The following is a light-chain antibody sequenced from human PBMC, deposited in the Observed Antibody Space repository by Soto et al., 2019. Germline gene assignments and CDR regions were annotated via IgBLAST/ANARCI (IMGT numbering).Light chain of an antibody. CDR3: SSYTSSSFYV. CDR2: EVS. V-gene: IGLV2-14*01. J-gene: IGLJ1*01. CDR1: SSDDGGYNY. Sequence: QSVLTQPASVSGSPGQSITISCTGTSSDDGGYNYVSWYQQHPGKAPKLMIYEVSNRPSGVSNRFSVSKSGNTASLTISGLQAEDEAYYYCSSYTSSSFYVFGTGTKLTVL.